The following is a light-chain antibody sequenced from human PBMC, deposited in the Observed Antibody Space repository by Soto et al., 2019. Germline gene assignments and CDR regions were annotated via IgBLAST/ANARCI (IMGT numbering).Light chain of an antibody. CDR2: AAS. CDR3: QQYGSSPRT. V-gene: IGKV3-20*01. CDR1: QSISNSY. J-gene: IGKJ1*01. Sequence: EIVLTQSPGTLSLSPGERATLTCRASQSISNSYLAWHQQKPVQAPRLLIYAASNMATGIPDRFSGSGYGTDFTLTINRLEPEDFAVYYVQQYGSSPRTFGKGTQVEIK.